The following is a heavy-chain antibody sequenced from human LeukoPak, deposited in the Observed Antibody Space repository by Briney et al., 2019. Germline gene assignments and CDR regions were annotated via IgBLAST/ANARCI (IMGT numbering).Heavy chain of an antibody. V-gene: IGHV3-23*01. CDR3: AKDRYASQYYDILTGSYDH. CDR1: GFTFSSYA. CDR2: ISGSGGST. D-gene: IGHD3-9*01. J-gene: IGHJ4*02. Sequence: GGSLRLSCAASGFTFSSYAMSWVRQAPGKGLEWVSAISGSGGSTYYADSVKGRCTISRDNSKNTLYLQMNSLRAEDTAVYYCAKDRYASQYYDILTGSYDHWGQGTLVTVSS.